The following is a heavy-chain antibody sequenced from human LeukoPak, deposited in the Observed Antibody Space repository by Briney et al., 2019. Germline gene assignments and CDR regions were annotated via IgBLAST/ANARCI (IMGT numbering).Heavy chain of an antibody. V-gene: IGHV3-74*01. CDR1: GFTFTSYW. Sequence: GGSLRLSCAASGFTFTSYWMHWVRQAPGKGLVWLSRINTDGTITSYADSLEGRFTISRDNAKNTVYLQMNSLRTEDTAVYYCAREMGGGSYPIDYWGQGALVTVSS. J-gene: IGHJ4*02. CDR2: INTDGTIT. CDR3: AREMGGGSYPIDY. D-gene: IGHD1-26*01.